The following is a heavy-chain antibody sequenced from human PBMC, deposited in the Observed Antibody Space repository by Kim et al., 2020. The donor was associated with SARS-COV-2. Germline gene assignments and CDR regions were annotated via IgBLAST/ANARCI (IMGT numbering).Heavy chain of an antibody. V-gene: IGHV1-3*01. CDR2: IDCGNGNT. J-gene: IGHJ4*02. D-gene: IGHD3-16*01. CDR3: LGGFYFDY. CDR1: GHFFTRDS. Sequence: ASVKVSCKTSGHFFTRDSIHWVRQAPGQGLEWMGGIDCGNGNTIYSQKFQGRVTFTTDTSASTAYMELSFLRSEDSAAYYCLGGFYFDYWGQGTLVTVCS.